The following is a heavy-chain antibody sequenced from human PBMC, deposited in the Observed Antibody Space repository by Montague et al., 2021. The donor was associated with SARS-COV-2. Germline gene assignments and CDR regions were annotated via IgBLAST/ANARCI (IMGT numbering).Heavy chain of an antibody. CDR1: GFTFSSYE. CDR2: ISSSGSTI. D-gene: IGHD3-9*01. J-gene: IGHJ4*02. Sequence: SLRLSCAASGFTFSSYEMNWVRQAPGKGLEWVSYISSSGSTIYYADSVKGRFTISRDNAKNSLYLQMNSLRAEDTAVYYCARDCANYDILTGYSPKGGFDYWGQGTLVTVSS. CDR3: ARDCANYDILTGYSPKGGFDY. V-gene: IGHV3-48*03.